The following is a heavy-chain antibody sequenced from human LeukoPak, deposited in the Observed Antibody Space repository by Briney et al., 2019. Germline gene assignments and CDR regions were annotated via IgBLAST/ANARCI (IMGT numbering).Heavy chain of an antibody. V-gene: IGHV1-69*05. CDR2: IIPIFGTA. Sequence: ASVKLSSKASGYTFSNYYMNGVRQAPAQGLEWMGGIIPIFGTANYAQKFQGRVTITTDESTSTAYMGLSSLRSEDTAVYYCARAYYDFWSGYYETIFDYWGQGTLVTVSS. D-gene: IGHD3-3*01. CDR3: ARAYYDFWSGYYETIFDY. CDR1: GYTFSNYY. J-gene: IGHJ4*02.